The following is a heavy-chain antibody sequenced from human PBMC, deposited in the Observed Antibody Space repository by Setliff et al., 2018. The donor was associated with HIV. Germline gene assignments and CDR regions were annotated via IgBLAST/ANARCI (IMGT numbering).Heavy chain of an antibody. D-gene: IGHD6-19*01. CDR3: ARLYVVADYYFDY. CDR1: GGSISSSTYY. J-gene: IGHJ4*02. Sequence: LSLTCSVSGGSISSSTYYWGWIRQSPGKGLEWIGNIYYSGSTYYNPSLKSRVTISVDTSKNQFSLRLSSVTAADTALYYCARLYVVADYYFDYWGQGTLVTVSS. V-gene: IGHV4-39*01. CDR2: IYYSGST.